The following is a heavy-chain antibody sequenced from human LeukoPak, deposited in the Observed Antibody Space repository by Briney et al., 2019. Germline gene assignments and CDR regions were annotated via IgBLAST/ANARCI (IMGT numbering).Heavy chain of an antibody. D-gene: IGHD1-26*01. J-gene: IGHJ4*02. CDR2: IIPIFGTA. V-gene: IGHV1-69*13. CDR1: GGTLSSYA. CDR3: AVPGGGSPRGAFDY. Sequence: SVKVSCKASGGTLSSYAISWVRQAPGQGLEWMGGIIPIFGTANYAQKFQGRVTITADESTSTAYMELSSLRSEDTAVYYCAVPGGGSPRGAFDYWGQGTLVTVSS.